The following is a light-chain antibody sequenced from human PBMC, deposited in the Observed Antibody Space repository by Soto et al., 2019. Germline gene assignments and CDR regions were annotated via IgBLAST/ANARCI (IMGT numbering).Light chain of an antibody. CDR2: GAS. CDR1: RSVSNR. CDR3: QQYYNWPVT. V-gene: IGKV3-15*01. J-gene: IGKJ4*01. Sequence: EILVTQSPATLSVSPGETVTFSCRASRSVSNRLAWYQHKPGQAPRLLISGASNGATGIPPKFSGSGYGTEFTLNVDSLQSVDIAVYYCQQYYNWPVTFGGATKVDIK.